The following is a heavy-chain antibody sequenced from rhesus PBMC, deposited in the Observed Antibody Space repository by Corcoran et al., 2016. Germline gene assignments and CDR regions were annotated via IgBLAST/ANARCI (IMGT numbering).Heavy chain of an antibody. D-gene: IGHD3-9*01. CDR3: ARASYEDDYGYYYTDFDY. J-gene: IGHJ4*01. Sequence: QVQLQESGPGLVKPSETLSLTCAVSGYSISSGYGWGWIRQPPGKGLEWIGQIYGGSGSTYYNPSLKSRVTVSKDTSKNQFSLKLSSVTAADTAVYYCARASYEDDYGYYYTDFDYWGQGVLVTVSS. CDR1: GYSISSGYG. V-gene: IGHV4-127*01. CDR2: IYGGSGST.